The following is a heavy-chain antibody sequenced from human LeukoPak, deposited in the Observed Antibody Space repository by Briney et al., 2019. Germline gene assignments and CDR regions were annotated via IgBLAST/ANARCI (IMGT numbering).Heavy chain of an antibody. Sequence: GGSLRLSCAASGFTFRDSAMSWVRQAPGKGLEWVAAIGDSGHNTFYADSVKGRFTISRDNSKNTLYPQMNSLRAEDTAVYHCAKQIGYCSGGNCHFSDWGQGTLVTVSS. CDR2: IGDSGHNT. J-gene: IGHJ4*02. V-gene: IGHV3-23*01. CDR1: GFTFRDSA. D-gene: IGHD2-15*01. CDR3: AKQIGYCSGGNCHFSD.